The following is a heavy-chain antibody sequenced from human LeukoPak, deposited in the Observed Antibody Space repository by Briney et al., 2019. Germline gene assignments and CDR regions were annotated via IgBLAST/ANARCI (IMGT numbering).Heavy chain of an antibody. D-gene: IGHD3-10*01. J-gene: IGHJ3*02. CDR1: GGSFSGYY. V-gene: IGHV4-34*01. CDR3: ASISSGSYYNTFDI. Sequence: SETLSLTCAVYGGSFSGYYWSWIRQPSGKGLEWIGEINHSGSTNYNPSLKSRVTISVDTSKNQFSLKLSSVTAADTAVYYCASISSGSYYNTFDIWGQGTMVTVSS. CDR2: INHSGST.